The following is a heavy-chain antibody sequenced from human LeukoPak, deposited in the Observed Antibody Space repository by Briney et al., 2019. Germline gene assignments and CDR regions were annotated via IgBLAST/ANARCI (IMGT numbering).Heavy chain of an antibody. CDR2: IIPIFGTA. Sequence: ASVKVSCKASGGTFSSYAISWVRQAPGQGLEWMGGIIPIFGTANYAQKFQGRVTITADKSTSTAYMELSSLRSEDTAVYYCAREGIAVAGTNYYYYMDVWGKGTTVTISS. D-gene: IGHD6-19*01. V-gene: IGHV1-69*06. CDR3: AREGIAVAGTNYYYYMDV. J-gene: IGHJ6*03. CDR1: GGTFSSYA.